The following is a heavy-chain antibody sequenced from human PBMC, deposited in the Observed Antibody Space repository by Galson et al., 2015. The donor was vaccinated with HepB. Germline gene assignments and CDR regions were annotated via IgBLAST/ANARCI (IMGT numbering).Heavy chain of an antibody. D-gene: IGHD5-12*01. V-gene: IGHV4-34*01. CDR1: GGSFSGYY. Sequence: SETLSLTCAVRGGSFSGYYLTWIRQAPGKGLQWIGEISPSGSTDYNPSLKSRVIMSVDTSKNQLSLKLSSVTAADTALYYCARGGASRYSSWGQGTLVIVSS. CDR3: ARGGASRYSS. J-gene: IGHJ5*02. CDR2: ISPSGST.